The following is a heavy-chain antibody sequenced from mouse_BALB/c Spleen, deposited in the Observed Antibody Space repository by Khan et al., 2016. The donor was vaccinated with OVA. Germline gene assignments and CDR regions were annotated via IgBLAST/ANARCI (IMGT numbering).Heavy chain of an antibody. CDR3: TRDRIDY. V-gene: IGHV1-7*01. CDR1: GYTFTTYW. J-gene: IGHJ2*01. CDR2: INPTSGYT. Sequence: VELVESGAELAKPGASVKMSCKASGYTFTTYWMHWVKQRPGQGLEWIGYINPTSGYTDYNDKFKDRATLSADKSSSTAHMQLNSLTSEDSAVYYCTRDRIDYWGQGTTLTVSS.